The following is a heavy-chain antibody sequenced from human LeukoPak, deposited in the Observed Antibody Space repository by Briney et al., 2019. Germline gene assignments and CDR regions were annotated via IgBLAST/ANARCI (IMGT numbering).Heavy chain of an antibody. V-gene: IGHV3-21*01. Sequence: TGGSLRLSCAASGFTFSSYSMNWVRQAPGKGLEWVSSISSSSSSYIYYADSVKGRFTISRDNAENSLYLQMNSLRAEDTAVYYCARRTGYDILTGYHLYYFDYWGQGTLVTVSS. CDR2: ISSSSSSYI. CDR3: ARRTGYDILTGYHLYYFDY. D-gene: IGHD3-9*01. CDR1: GFTFSSYS. J-gene: IGHJ4*02.